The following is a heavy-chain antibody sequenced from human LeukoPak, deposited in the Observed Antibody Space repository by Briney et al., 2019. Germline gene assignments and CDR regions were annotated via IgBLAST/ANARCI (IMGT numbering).Heavy chain of an antibody. CDR2: FHYSGTT. Sequence: SETLSLTCTVAGGSISTYYWSWIRQPPGKGLEWIGYFHYSGTTNYNPSLKSRVTISVDTSKNQFSLKLSSVTAADTAVYYCARVDANWGVVDYWGQGTLVTVSS. J-gene: IGHJ4*02. CDR1: GGSISTYY. V-gene: IGHV4-59*01. D-gene: IGHD7-27*01. CDR3: ARVDANWGVVDY.